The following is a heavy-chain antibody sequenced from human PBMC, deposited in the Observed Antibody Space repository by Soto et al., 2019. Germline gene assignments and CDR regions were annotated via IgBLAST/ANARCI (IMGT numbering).Heavy chain of an antibody. Sequence: QVQVVQSGAEVKRPGASVKVSCRTSGYTFSSIGISWVRQAPGQGLEWMGWISPYKGNTYYAQRFQGRVTMTTDTSTSTAYMELRSLRSDDTAVYFCARDLDGSGSYFTDYWGQGTLDTVSS. D-gene: IGHD3-10*01. CDR2: ISPYKGNT. CDR1: GYTFSSIG. V-gene: IGHV1-18*01. J-gene: IGHJ4*02. CDR3: ARDLDGSGSYFTDY.